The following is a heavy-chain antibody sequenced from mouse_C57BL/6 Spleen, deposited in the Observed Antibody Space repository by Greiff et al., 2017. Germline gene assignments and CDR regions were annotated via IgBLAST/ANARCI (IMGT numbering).Heavy chain of an antibody. CDR3: ARGETAAHYYAMDY. CDR1: GYTFTDYN. J-gene: IGHJ4*01. D-gene: IGHD6-1*01. CDR2: INPNNGGT. Sequence: EVKLQQSGPELVKPGASVKIPCKASGYTFTDYNMDWVKQSHGKSLEWIGDINPNNGGTIYNQKFKGKATLTVDKSSSTAYMELRSLTSEDTAVYYCARGETAAHYYAMDYWGQGTSVTVSS. V-gene: IGHV1-18*01.